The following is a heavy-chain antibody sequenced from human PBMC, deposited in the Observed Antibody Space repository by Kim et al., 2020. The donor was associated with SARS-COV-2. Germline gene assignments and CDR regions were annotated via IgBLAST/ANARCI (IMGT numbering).Heavy chain of an antibody. D-gene: IGHD6-6*01. V-gene: IGHV1-69*04. Sequence: ANYAQKCQGRVTMTADKTTSTAYMELSSLRYEDTAVYYCARAGSSSSFDYWGQGTLVTVSS. CDR2: A. CDR3: ARAGSSSSFDY. J-gene: IGHJ4*02.